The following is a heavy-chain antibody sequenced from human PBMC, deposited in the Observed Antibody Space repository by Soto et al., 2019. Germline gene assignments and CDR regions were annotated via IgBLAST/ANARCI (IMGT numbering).Heavy chain of an antibody. CDR3: ARRRYSSGPSDY. V-gene: IGHV4-39*07. D-gene: IGHD6-19*01. J-gene: IGHJ4*02. CDR1: GGSISSSNYY. CDR2: INYSGNT. Sequence: PSETLSLTCTVSGGSISSSNYYWGWIRQSPGKGLEWIGSINYSGNTYYNPSLTGRVTISVDTSKNQFSLKLSSVTAADTAVYYCARRRYSSGPSDYWGQGTLVTVSS.